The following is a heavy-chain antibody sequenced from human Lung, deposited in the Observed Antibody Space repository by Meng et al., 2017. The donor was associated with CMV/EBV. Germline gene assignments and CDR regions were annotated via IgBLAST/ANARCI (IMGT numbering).Heavy chain of an antibody. V-gene: IGHV4-4*02. CDR2: IYHSGST. J-gene: IGHJ4*02. CDR3: ARVVTALWGYYFDY. CDR1: GGSCSSSNW. Sequence: ETGPGLVTLAGPLSLPCGVSGGSCSSSNWWSWVRPPPGKVLEWIGEIYHSGSTNYNPSLKSRVTISVDKSKNQFSLKLSSVTAADTAVYYCARVVTALWGYYFDYWGQGTLVTVSS. D-gene: IGHD2-21*02.